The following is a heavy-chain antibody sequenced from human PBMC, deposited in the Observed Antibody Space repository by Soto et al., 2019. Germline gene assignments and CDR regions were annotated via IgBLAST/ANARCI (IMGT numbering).Heavy chain of an antibody. CDR3: ARVPVARWFGELWKARGYNWFDP. J-gene: IGHJ5*02. Sequence: PGGSLRLSCAASGFTFSSYSMNWVRQAPGKGLEWVSYISSSSSTIYYADSVKGRFTISRDNAKNSLYLQMNSLRAEDTAVYYCARVPVARWFGELWKARGYNWFDPWGQGTLVTVSS. CDR1: GFTFSSYS. CDR2: ISSSSSTI. V-gene: IGHV3-48*01. D-gene: IGHD3-10*01.